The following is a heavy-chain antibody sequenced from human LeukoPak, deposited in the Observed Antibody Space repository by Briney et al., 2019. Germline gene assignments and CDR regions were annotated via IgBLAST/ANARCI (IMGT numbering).Heavy chain of an antibody. J-gene: IGHJ4*02. Sequence: GGSLRLSCAMSGFTFTNNAMTWVRQAPGKGLEWVSTIGGGDVEIHYADSVKGRFTISRDDSKNTLYLQMNSLRAEDTAVYYCGRGHRFCSRGNCNSPVDYWGQGTLVTVSS. CDR3: GRGHRFCSRGNCNSPVDY. V-gene: IGHV3-23*01. CDR1: GFTFTNNA. CDR2: IGGGDVEI. D-gene: IGHD2-15*01.